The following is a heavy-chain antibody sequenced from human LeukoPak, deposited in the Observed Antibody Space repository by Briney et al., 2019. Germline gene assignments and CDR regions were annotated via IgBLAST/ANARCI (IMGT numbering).Heavy chain of an antibody. CDR2: ISSSSSYI. Sequence: GGSLRLSCAASGFTFSSYSMNWVRQAPGKGLEWVSSISSSSSYIYYADSVKGRFTISRDNAKNSLYLQMNSLRAEDTAVYYCARGIAVAGTRDAFDIWGQGTMVTVSP. CDR3: ARGIAVAGTRDAFDI. J-gene: IGHJ3*02. CDR1: GFTFSSYS. D-gene: IGHD6-19*01. V-gene: IGHV3-21*01.